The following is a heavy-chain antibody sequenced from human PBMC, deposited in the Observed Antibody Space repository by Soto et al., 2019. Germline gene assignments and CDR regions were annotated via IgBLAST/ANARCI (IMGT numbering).Heavy chain of an antibody. CDR2: IYYSGST. CDR3: ARQEGDGYNWVWFDP. J-gene: IGHJ5*02. CDR1: GGSISSSSYY. V-gene: IGHV4-39*01. D-gene: IGHD5-12*01. Sequence: SETLSLTCTVSGGSISSSSYYWGWIRQPPGKGLEWIGSIYYSGSTYYNPSLKSRVTISVDTSKNQFSLKLSSVTAADTAVYYCARQEGDGYNWVWFDPWGQGTLVTVSS.